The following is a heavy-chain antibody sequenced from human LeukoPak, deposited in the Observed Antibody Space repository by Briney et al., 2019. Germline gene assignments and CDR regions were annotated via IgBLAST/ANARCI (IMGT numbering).Heavy chain of an antibody. CDR1: GFTFSSYW. CDR3: AGWNVGVWALVI. J-gene: IGHJ3*02. Sequence: GGSLRLSCAASGFTFSSYWMHWVRQAPGMGLVWVSRINSDGSGTTYADSVKGRVTISRDNAKNTLYLQMNSLRADDAAVYYCAGWNVGVWALVISGQGTTVTVSS. CDR2: INSDGSGT. V-gene: IGHV3-74*01. D-gene: IGHD3-16*01.